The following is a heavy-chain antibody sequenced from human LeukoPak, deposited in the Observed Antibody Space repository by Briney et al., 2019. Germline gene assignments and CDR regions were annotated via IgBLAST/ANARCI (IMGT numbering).Heavy chain of an antibody. Sequence: PGGPLRLSCAASGFPFSRYAMYWVRHSPGKGLEFVSDIHGNGGNTLYANPVKGRFTLSRDNSQNTLYLQMGRLRGQDMAVYYCARAQTGATSYYFDDWGQGTLVTVSS. CDR1: GFPFSRYA. V-gene: IGHV3-64*01. CDR2: IHGNGGNT. CDR3: ARAQTGATSYYFDD. D-gene: IGHD1-7*01. J-gene: IGHJ4*02.